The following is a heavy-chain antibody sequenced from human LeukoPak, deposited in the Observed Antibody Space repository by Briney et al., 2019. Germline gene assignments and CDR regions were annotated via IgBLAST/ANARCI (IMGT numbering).Heavy chain of an antibody. CDR3: ARGEPYYYDSSGYFSGSYYGMDV. CDR1: GFNFSSYA. J-gene: IGHJ6*02. V-gene: IGHV3-30*04. Sequence: GGSLRLSCAASGFNFSSYAMHWVRQAPGKGLEWVAIISYDGSNTYYAASVKGRFTISRDNSKNALYLQMNSLRAEYTAVYYCARGEPYYYDSSGYFSGSYYGMDVWGQGTTVTVSS. CDR2: ISYDGSNT. D-gene: IGHD3-22*01.